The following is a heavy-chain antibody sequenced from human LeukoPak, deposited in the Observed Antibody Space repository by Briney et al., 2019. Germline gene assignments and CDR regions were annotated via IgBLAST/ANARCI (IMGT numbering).Heavy chain of an antibody. CDR1: GFTFSSYG. J-gene: IGHJ4*02. CDR2: ISFDGSNK. V-gene: IGHV3-30*18. Sequence: GGSLRLSSAASGFTFSSYGMHWVRQAPGKGLEWVALISFDGSNKYSADSVKGRFTISRDNSKNTLYLQMNSLRAEDTAVYYCAKSPYSSGWVPSYFDYWGQGTLVTVSS. D-gene: IGHD6-19*01. CDR3: AKSPYSSGWVPSYFDY.